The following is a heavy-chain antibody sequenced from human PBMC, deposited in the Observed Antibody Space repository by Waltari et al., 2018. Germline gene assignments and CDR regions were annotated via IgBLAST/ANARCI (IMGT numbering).Heavy chain of an antibody. CDR3: ARGALGSGYYLFDY. CDR2: INAGNGNT. CDR1: GYTFTSYA. J-gene: IGHJ4*02. D-gene: IGHD3-22*01. V-gene: IGHV1-3*03. Sequence: QVQLVQSGAEVKKPGASVKVSCKASGYTFTSYAMHWVRQAPGQRLEWMGWINAGNGNTKYSQEFQGRVTITRDTSASTAYMELSSLRSEDMAVYYCARGALGSGYYLFDYWGQGTLVTVSS.